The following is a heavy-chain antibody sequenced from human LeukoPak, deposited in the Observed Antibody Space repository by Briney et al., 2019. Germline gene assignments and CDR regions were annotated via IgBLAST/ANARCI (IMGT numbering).Heavy chain of an antibody. CDR2: FDPEDGET. J-gene: IGHJ6*02. CDR1: GYTLTELS. V-gene: IGHV1-24*01. D-gene: IGHD2-2*01. Sequence: GASVKVSCKVSGYTLTELSMHWVRQAPGKGLEWMGGFDPEDGETIYAQKFLGRVTMTEDTSTDTAYMELSSLRSEDTAVYYCATDLEVPAAIGLYGMDVWGQGTTVTVSS. CDR3: ATDLEVPAAIGLYGMDV.